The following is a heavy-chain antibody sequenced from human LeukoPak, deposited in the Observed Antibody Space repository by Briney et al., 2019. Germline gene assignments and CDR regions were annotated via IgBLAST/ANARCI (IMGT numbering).Heavy chain of an antibody. V-gene: IGHV3-64*01. CDR2: ISSNGGST. CDR1: GFTFSSYA. CDR3: ASNYVHYYYYYGMDV. Sequence: GGSLRLSCAASGFTFSSYAMHWVRQAPGKGLEYVSAISSNGGSTYYANSVKGRFTISRDNSKNTLYLQMNSLRAEDTAVYYCASNYVHYYYYYGMDVWGQGTTVTVSS. J-gene: IGHJ6*02. D-gene: IGHD4-11*01.